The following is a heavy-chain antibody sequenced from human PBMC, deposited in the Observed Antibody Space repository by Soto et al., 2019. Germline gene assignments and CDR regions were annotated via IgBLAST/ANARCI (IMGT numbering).Heavy chain of an antibody. D-gene: IGHD3-22*01. CDR2: IYYSGST. V-gene: IGHV4-59*12. J-gene: IGHJ5*02. Sequence: PSETLSLTCTVSGGSISSYYWSWIRQPPGKGLEWMGYIYYSGSTYYNPSLKSRVTISVDTSKNQFSLKLSSVTAADTAVYYCARDLLENYYDSSGHWFDPWGQGTLVTVSS. CDR3: ARDLLENYYDSSGHWFDP. CDR1: GGSISSYY.